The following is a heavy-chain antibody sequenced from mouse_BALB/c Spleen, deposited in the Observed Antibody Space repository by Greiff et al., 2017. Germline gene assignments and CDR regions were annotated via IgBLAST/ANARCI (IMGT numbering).Heavy chain of an antibody. CDR3: ARHTTVVARGAMDY. CDR2: ISSGGSYT. Sequence: EVQRVESGGDLVKPGGSLKLSCAASGFTFSSYGMSWVRQTPDKRLEWVATISSGGSYTYYPDSVKGRFTISRDNAKNTLYLQMSSLKSEDTAMYYCARHTTVVARGAMDYWGQGTSVTVSS. CDR1: GFTFSSYG. D-gene: IGHD1-1*01. J-gene: IGHJ4*01. V-gene: IGHV5-6*01.